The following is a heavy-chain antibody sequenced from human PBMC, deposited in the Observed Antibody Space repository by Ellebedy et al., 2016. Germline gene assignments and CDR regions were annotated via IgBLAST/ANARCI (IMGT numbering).Heavy chain of an antibody. V-gene: IGHV3-33*01. Sequence: GESLKISXAASGFTFSSYGMHWVRQAPGKGLEWVAVIWYDGSNKYYADSVKGRFTISRDNSKNTLYLQMNSLRAEDTAVYYCAVTDIVVVPAAMPGGLFDYWGQGTLVTVSS. CDR3: AVTDIVVVPAAMPGGLFDY. CDR2: IWYDGSNK. CDR1: GFTFSSYG. D-gene: IGHD2-2*01. J-gene: IGHJ4*02.